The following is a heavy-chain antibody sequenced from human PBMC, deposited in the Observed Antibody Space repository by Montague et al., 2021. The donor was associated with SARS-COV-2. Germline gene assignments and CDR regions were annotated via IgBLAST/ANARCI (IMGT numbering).Heavy chain of an antibody. CDR3: ARSPYRTTYLNGMDV. Sequence: TLSLTCTVSGDSISSGDHHWSWVRQPAGKGLEWIGYIYTLGSTSYNPSLRSRVTISIDTSKNQLSLKLSSVTAADTAVYFCARSPYRTTYLNGMDVWGQGTTVTVSS. V-gene: IGHV4-61*09. CDR1: GDSISSGDHH. J-gene: IGHJ6*02. D-gene: IGHD1-14*01. CDR2: IYTLGST.